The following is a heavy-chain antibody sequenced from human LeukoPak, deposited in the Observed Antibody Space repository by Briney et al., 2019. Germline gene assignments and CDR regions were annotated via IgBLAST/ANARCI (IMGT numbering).Heavy chain of an antibody. D-gene: IGHD3-3*01. J-gene: IGHJ4*02. Sequence: ASVKVSCKASGYTFNSYVVSWVRQAPGQGLEWMGWINTYNGNTNYAQKLQGRVIMTTDTSTSTAYMELRSLRSDDRAMYYCARTRAGDFWSGYYGIDYWGQGTLVTVSS. CDR3: ARTRAGDFWSGYYGIDY. CDR1: GYTFNSYV. CDR2: INTYNGNT. V-gene: IGHV1-18*01.